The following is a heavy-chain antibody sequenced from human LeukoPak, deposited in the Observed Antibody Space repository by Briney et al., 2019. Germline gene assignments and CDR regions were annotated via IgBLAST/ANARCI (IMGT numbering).Heavy chain of an antibody. CDR2: ISSSSSYI. D-gene: IGHD3-10*01. CDR3: AKGMLRGPTPFFQH. J-gene: IGHJ1*01. Sequence: GGSLRLSCAASGFTFSSYSMNWVRQAPGKGLEWVSSISSSSSYIYYADSVKGRFTISRDNAKNSLYLQMNSLRAEDTAVYYCAKGMLRGPTPFFQHWGQGTLVTVSS. CDR1: GFTFSSYS. V-gene: IGHV3-21*04.